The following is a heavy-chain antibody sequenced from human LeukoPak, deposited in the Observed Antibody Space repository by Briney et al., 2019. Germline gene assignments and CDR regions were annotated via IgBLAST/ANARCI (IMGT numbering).Heavy chain of an antibody. CDR3: ARAPYYYDSSGYPS. D-gene: IGHD3-22*01. J-gene: IGHJ5*02. Sequence: PGGSLRLSCAASGFTFSSYSMNWVRQAPGKGLEWVSYISSSSSTIYYADSVKGRFTISRDNAKNSLYLQMNSLRDEDTAVYYCARAPYYYDSSGYPSWGQGTLVTVSS. CDR2: ISSSSSTI. V-gene: IGHV3-48*02. CDR1: GFTFSSYS.